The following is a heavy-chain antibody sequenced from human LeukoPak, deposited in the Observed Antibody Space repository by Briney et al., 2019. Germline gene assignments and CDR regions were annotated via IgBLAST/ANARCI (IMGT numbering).Heavy chain of an antibody. CDR2: IYSDGSA. V-gene: IGHV3-53*01. Sequence: GGSLRLSCTASGFTVRSNYMFWVRQAPGKGLECVSVIYSDGSAYYADSVKGRFTISRDSSMNTLFLQMNSLRAEDTAVYYCARAQRVAVPHFDFWGQGTLVTVSS. D-gene: IGHD2-15*01. J-gene: IGHJ4*02. CDR3: ARAQRVAVPHFDF. CDR1: GFTVRSNY.